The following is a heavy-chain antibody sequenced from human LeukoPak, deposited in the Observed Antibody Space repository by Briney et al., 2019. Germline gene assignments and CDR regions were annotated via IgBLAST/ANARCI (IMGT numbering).Heavy chain of an antibody. CDR3: ARDTLKYYDFWSGYPKALYYYYGMDV. Sequence: RSSETLSLTCTVSGGSISSYYWSWIRQPPGKGLEWIGYIYYSGSTNYNPSLKSRVTMSVDTSKNQFSLKLSSVTAADTAVYYCARDTLKYYDFWSGYPKALYYYYGMDVRGQGTTVTVSS. V-gene: IGHV4-59*12. D-gene: IGHD3-3*01. J-gene: IGHJ6*02. CDR2: IYYSGST. CDR1: GGSISSYY.